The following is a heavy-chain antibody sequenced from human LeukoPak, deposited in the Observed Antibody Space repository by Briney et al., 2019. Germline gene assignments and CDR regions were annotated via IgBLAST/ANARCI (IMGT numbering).Heavy chain of an antibody. J-gene: IGHJ4*02. V-gene: IGHV5-51*01. CDR3: ARHQYYYDSSGYYRQKNSGYFDY. CDR2: IYPGDSDT. CDR1: GYSFTSYW. Sequence: GESLQISCKGSGYSFTSYWIGWVRPLPGKGLEWMGIIYPGDSDTRYSPSFQGQVTISADKSISTAYLQWSSLKASDTAMYYCARHQYYYDSSGYYRQKNSGYFDYWGQGTLVTVSS. D-gene: IGHD3-22*01.